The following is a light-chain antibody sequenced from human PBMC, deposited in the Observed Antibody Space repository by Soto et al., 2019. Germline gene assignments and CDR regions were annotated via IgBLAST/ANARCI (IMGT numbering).Light chain of an antibody. CDR2: WAS. J-gene: IGKJ2*01. CDR3: QQYYSTPYT. V-gene: IGKV4-1*01. CDR1: RSILYSANNQKY. Sequence: DIVMTQSPDSLAVSLGERATINCKSSRSILYSANNQKYLAWYQQKPRQPPKLLIYWASTRESGVPDRFSGSGSGTDFTLTISSLQAEDVAVYYCQQYYSTPYTFGQGTKLEIK.